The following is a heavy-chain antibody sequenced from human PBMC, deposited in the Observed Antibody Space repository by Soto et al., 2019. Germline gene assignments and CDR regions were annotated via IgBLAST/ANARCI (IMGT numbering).Heavy chain of an antibody. CDR1: GGSISSGGYY. D-gene: IGHD4-17*01. CDR2: IYYSGST. CDR3: ARDAYDYGDASDAFDI. V-gene: IGHV4-31*03. Sequence: QVQLQESGPGLVKPSQTLSLTCTVSGGSISSGGYYWSWIRQHPGKGLEWIGYIYYSGSTYYNPFLKSRVTISVDTSKNQFSLKLSSVTAADTAVYYCARDAYDYGDASDAFDIWGEGTMVTVSS. J-gene: IGHJ3*02.